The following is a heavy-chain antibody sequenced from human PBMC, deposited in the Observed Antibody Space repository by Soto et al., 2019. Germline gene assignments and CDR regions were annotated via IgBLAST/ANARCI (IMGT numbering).Heavy chain of an antibody. D-gene: IGHD5-12*01. J-gene: IGHJ6*02. CDR2: INHSGTT. CDR1: GGSISSYY. CDR3: VATTMAYYYGMDV. Sequence: PSETLSLTCTVSGGSISSYYWSWIRLPPGKGLEWIGEINHSGTTNYNPSLKSRVTISLDTSKNHFSLNLTSVTTADTAVYYSVATTMAYYYGMDVWGHGTTVTVSS. V-gene: IGHV4-34*01.